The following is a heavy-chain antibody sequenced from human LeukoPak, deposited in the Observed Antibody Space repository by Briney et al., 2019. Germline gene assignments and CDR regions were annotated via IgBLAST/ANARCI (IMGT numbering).Heavy chain of an antibody. Sequence: PGGSLRLSCTASGFTFGDYAMSWVRQAPGKGLEWVSAISGSGGSTNYADSVKGRLTTSRDNSKNTLYLQMNSLRAEDTAVYYCAKNGEPYYYMDVWGKGTTVTVSS. CDR3: AKNGEPYYYMDV. J-gene: IGHJ6*03. CDR2: ISGSGGST. CDR1: GFTFGDYA. D-gene: IGHD1-14*01. V-gene: IGHV3-23*01.